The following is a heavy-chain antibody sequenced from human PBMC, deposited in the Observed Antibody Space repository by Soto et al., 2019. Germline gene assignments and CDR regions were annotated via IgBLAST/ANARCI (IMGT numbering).Heavy chain of an antibody. V-gene: IGHV3-23*01. CDR1: GFTFTIYA. CDR2: ISGSGSNT. D-gene: IGHD1-26*01. Sequence: GGSLRLSFSASGFTFTIYAMSCVRLTPGKGLEWVSAISGSGSNTFYADSVRGRFTISRDNSKNTVFLQMNNLRAEDTAVYFCARDRATFDYWGQGTRVTVSS. CDR3: ARDRATFDY. J-gene: IGHJ4*02.